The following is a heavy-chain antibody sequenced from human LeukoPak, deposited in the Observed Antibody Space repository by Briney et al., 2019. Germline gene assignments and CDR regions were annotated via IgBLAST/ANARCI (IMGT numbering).Heavy chain of an antibody. Sequence: SETLSLTCTVSGGSISSGGYYWSWIRQHPGTGLEWIGYIYYSGSTYYNPSLKSRVTISVDTSKKQFSLKLSSVTAADTAVYYCARGSGSYYIGSPGNGMDVWGKGTTVTVSS. V-gene: IGHV4-31*03. J-gene: IGHJ6*04. D-gene: IGHD3-10*01. CDR3: ARGSGSYYIGSPGNGMDV. CDR1: GGSISSGGYY. CDR2: IYYSGST.